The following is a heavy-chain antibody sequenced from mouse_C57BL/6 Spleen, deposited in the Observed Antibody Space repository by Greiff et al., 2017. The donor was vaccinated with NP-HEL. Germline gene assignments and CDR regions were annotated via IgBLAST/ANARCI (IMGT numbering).Heavy chain of an antibody. CDR1: GYTFTSYW. Sequence: QVQLQQSGAELVKPGASVKMSCKASGYTFTSYWITWVKQRPEQGLEWIGDIYPGSGSTNYNEKFQSKATLTVDTSSSTAYLQLSSRTSEDYAVYYCARRAMVTTCAYWGQGTMVTVSA. V-gene: IGHV1-55*01. CDR2: IYPGSGST. J-gene: IGHJ3*01. CDR3: ARRAMVTTCAY. D-gene: IGHD2-3*01.